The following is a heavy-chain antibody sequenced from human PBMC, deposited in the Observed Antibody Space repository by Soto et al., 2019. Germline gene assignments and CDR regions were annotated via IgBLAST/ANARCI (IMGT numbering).Heavy chain of an antibody. Sequence: TLSLTCTVSGGSISSGGYYWSWIRQHPGKGLEWIGYIYYSGSTYYNPSLKSRVTISVDTSKSQFSLKLSSVTAADTAVYYCARVGAAYGMDVWGQGTTVTVPS. CDR1: GGSISSGGYY. J-gene: IGHJ6*02. V-gene: IGHV4-31*03. CDR2: IYYSGST. CDR3: ARVGAAYGMDV.